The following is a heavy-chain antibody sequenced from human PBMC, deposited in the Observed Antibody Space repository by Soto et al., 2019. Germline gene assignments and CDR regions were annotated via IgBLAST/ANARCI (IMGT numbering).Heavy chain of an antibody. J-gene: IGHJ4*02. Sequence: SETLSLTCTVSGGSISSGGYYWSWTRQHPGKGLEWIGYIYYSGSTYYNPSLKSRVTISVDTSKNQFSLKLSSVTAADTAVYYCASSSGGRYYDYWGQGTLVTVSS. D-gene: IGHD2-15*01. V-gene: IGHV4-31*03. CDR2: IYYSGST. CDR1: GGSISSGGYY. CDR3: ASSSGGRYYDY.